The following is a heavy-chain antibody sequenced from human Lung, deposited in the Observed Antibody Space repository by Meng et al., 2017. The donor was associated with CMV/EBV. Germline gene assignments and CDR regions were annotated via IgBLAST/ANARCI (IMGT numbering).Heavy chain of an antibody. CDR3: ARATENFVVEPPAILFDY. CDR1: TFTGYY. D-gene: IGHD2-2*02. Sequence: TFTGYYLHWVRQAPGQGLEWMGWINPNRGATNFAQKFQGRVTMTGDTSISTAYMELRRLTSDDTAVYYCARATENFVVEPPAILFDYWGQGTLVTVSS. CDR2: INPNRGAT. J-gene: IGHJ4*02. V-gene: IGHV1-2*02.